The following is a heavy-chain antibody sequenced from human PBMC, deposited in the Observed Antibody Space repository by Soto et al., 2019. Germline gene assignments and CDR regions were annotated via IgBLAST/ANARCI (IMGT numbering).Heavy chain of an antibody. J-gene: IGHJ4*02. CDR2: IIYTGTT. D-gene: IGHD2-2*02. V-gene: IGHV4-39*01. CDR1: GDSISTTTYY. CDR3: ARNALYHHLDY. Sequence: QLQLQESGPGLVKPSETLSLTCTVSGDSISTTTYYCAWIRQPPGKGLECIGSIIYTGTTYYNPSLTSRVTISVDTSRNQFSLRLSSVTAADTALYDCARNALYHHLDYWGQGALVTVSS.